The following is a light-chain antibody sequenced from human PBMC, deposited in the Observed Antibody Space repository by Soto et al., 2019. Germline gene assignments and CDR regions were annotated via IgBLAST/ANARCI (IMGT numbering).Light chain of an antibody. CDR2: GNN. V-gene: IGLV1-44*01. CDR1: SSNIGSNT. J-gene: IGLJ2*01. CDR3: ATWDDSLNGVV. Sequence: QSVLTQPPSATGTPGQRVTISCSGSSSNIGSNTVNWYQQLPGTAPKLLIYGNNQRPSGGPDRFSGSKSGTSASLAISGLQSEDEADYYGATWDDSLNGVVFGGGTKLTVL.